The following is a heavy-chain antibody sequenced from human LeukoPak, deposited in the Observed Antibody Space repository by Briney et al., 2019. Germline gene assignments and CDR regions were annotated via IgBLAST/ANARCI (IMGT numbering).Heavy chain of an antibody. CDR3: ARGRLRFLEWSNFDY. V-gene: IGHV4-59*01. J-gene: IGHJ4*02. Sequence: SETLSPACTVSGGSISSYYWSWIRQPPGKGLEWIGYIYYSGSTNYNPSLKSRVTISVDTSKNQFSLKLSSVTAADTAVYYCARGRLRFLEWSNFDYWGQGTLVTVSS. CDR2: IYYSGST. D-gene: IGHD3-3*01. CDR1: GGSISSYY.